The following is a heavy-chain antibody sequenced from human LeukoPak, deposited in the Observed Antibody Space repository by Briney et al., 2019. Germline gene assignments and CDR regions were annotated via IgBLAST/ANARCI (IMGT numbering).Heavy chain of an antibody. CDR3: ARNGQWLGLSYYYYYMDV. Sequence: GGSLRLSCAASGFTFDDYGMGWVRQAPGKGLEWVSGINWNGGSTGYADSVKGRFTISRDNAKNSLYLQMNSLRAEDTALYYCARNGQWLGLSYYYYYMDVWGKGTTVTVSS. D-gene: IGHD6-19*01. CDR2: INWNGGST. J-gene: IGHJ6*03. V-gene: IGHV3-20*04. CDR1: GFTFDDYG.